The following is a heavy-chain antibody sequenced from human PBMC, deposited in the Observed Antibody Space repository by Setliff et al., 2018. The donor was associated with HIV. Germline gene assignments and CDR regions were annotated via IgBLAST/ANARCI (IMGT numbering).Heavy chain of an antibody. J-gene: IGHJ3*01. CDR3: VRGSTKTTRGNGAFDL. CDR2: ISGSGHFV. D-gene: IGHD1-1*01. Sequence: PGGSLRLSCAASEVISTTYIGNWVRQAPGKGLEWLSSISGSGHFVKYAMSVRGRFTLSRDNSKKSLFLQMNNLTAADTGVYFCVRGSTKTTRGNGAFDLWGQGTMVTVS. CDR1: EVISTTYI. V-gene: IGHV3-21*03.